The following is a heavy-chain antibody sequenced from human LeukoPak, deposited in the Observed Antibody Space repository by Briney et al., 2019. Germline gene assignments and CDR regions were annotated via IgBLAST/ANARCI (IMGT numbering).Heavy chain of an antibody. Sequence: GGSLRLSCAASGFTFSSYSMNWVRQAPGKGLEWVSVIYSGGSTYYADSVKGRFTISRDNSKNTLYLQMNSLRAEDTAVYYCARAYGDYVGGEYFQHWGQGTLVTVSS. CDR3: ARAYGDYVGGEYFQH. D-gene: IGHD4-17*01. CDR1: GFTFSSYS. J-gene: IGHJ1*01. V-gene: IGHV3-53*01. CDR2: IYSGGST.